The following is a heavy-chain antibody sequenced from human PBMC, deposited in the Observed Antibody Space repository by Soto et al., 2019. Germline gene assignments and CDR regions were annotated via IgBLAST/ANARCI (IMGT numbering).Heavy chain of an antibody. Sequence: SSETLSLTCTVSGDSISSYYWSWIRQPPGKGLEWIGNIYYSGSTNYNPSLKSRVTISIDTSKKQFSLKVSSVTAADTAVYYCARDYTSGPFDYWGQGTLVTVSS. J-gene: IGHJ4*02. V-gene: IGHV4-59*01. D-gene: IGHD6-19*01. CDR1: GDSISSYY. CDR2: IYYSGST. CDR3: ARDYTSGPFDY.